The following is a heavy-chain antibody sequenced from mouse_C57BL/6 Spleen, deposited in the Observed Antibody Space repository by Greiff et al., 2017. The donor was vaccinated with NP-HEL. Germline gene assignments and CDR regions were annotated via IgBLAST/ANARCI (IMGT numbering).Heavy chain of an antibody. Sequence: EVKLQESGAELVRPRASVKLSCTASGFNIKDYYMHWVKQRPEPGLEWIGRLDPEDGDTEYAPKFQGKATMTADTSSNTAYLQLSSLTSEDTAVYYCTTDGNYYQAWFAYWGQGTLVTVSA. V-gene: IGHV14-1*01. CDR3: TTDGNYYQAWFAY. CDR1: GFNIKDYY. D-gene: IGHD2-1*01. CDR2: LDPEDGDT. J-gene: IGHJ3*01.